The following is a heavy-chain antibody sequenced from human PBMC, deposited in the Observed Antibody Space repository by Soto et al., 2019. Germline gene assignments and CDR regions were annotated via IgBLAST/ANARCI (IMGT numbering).Heavy chain of an antibody. V-gene: IGHV4-30-2*02. Sequence: SETLSLTCAVSGGSISSGGYSWSWIRQPPGKGLEWIGYIYHSGSTNYNPSLKSRVTISVDTSKNQFSLKLSSVTAADTAVYYFARSPLYYDIYTGYYPNYFDYWGQGTLVTVSS. CDR2: IYHSGST. J-gene: IGHJ4*02. D-gene: IGHD3-9*01. CDR3: ARSPLYYDIYTGYYPNYFDY. CDR1: GGSISSGGYS.